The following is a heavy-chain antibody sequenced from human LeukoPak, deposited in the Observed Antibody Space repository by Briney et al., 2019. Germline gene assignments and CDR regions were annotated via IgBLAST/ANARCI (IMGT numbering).Heavy chain of an antibody. V-gene: IGHV4-59*02. Sequence: SETLSLTCTVSGGSVSGYYWSWIRQPPGKGLEWIGNVYYSGSTNYSPSLKSRVTISVDTSKNQFSLRLSSVTAADTAVYYCARESYYYESSGYYPYYFDYWGQGTLVTVSS. D-gene: IGHD3-22*01. CDR1: GGSVSGYY. J-gene: IGHJ4*02. CDR3: ARESYYYESSGYYPYYFDY. CDR2: VYYSGST.